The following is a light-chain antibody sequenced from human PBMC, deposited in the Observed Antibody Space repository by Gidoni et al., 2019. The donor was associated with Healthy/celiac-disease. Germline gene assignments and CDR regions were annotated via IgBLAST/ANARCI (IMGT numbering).Light chain of an antibody. J-gene: IGKJ3*01. Sequence: EIVLTHSPATLSLSPGESATLSCRASQSVSSYLAWYQQKPGQAPRLLIYDASNRATGIPARFSGSGSGTDFTLTISSLEPEDFAVYYCQQRSNWPLTFGPGTKVDIK. CDR3: QQRSNWPLT. V-gene: IGKV3-11*01. CDR2: DAS. CDR1: QSVSSY.